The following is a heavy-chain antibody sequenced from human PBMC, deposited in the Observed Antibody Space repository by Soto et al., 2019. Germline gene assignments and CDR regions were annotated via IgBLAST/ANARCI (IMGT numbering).Heavy chain of an antibody. CDR3: ASLKIYCRGETCYSGYHDY. CDR2: IRGSGDNT. V-gene: IGHV3-23*04. J-gene: IGHJ4*02. CDR1: GCVFRTNA. Sequence: DEQLVESGGDLVQPGGSLRLSCAASGCVFRTNAMSWVRQRPGQGLEWVSAIRGSGDNTYYADSVKGRFSISRDNSKNTLFLQMNSLRAEDTAMYYCASLKIYCRGETCYSGYHDYWGQGTLVTVSS. D-gene: IGHD2-15*01.